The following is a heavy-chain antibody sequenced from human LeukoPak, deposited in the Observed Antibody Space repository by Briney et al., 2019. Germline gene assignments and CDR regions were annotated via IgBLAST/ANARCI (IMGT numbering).Heavy chain of an antibody. CDR1: GGSFSGYY. Sequence: SETLSLTCAVYGGSFSGYYWSWIRQPPGKGLESIGEINHSGSTNYNPSLKSRVTISVDTSKNQFSLKLTSVTAADTAVYYCARGPATLPGIAAAGVTKNAFDIWGQGTMVTVSS. D-gene: IGHD6-13*01. CDR2: INHSGST. CDR3: ARGPATLPGIAAAGVTKNAFDI. V-gene: IGHV4-34*01. J-gene: IGHJ3*02.